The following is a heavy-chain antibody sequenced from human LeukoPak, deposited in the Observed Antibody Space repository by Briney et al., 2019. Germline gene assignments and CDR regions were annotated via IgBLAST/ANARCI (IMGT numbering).Heavy chain of an antibody. CDR2: IIPIFGTA. J-gene: IGHJ4*02. V-gene: IGHV1-69*13. CDR3: ARVDYYDSSGVLDY. D-gene: IGHD3-22*01. CDR1: GGTFSSYA. Sequence: SVKVSCKASGGTFSSYAISWVRQAPGQGLEWTGGIIPIFGTANYAQKFQGRVTITADESTSTAYMELSSLRSEDTAVYYCARVDYYDSSGVLDYWGQGTLVTVSS.